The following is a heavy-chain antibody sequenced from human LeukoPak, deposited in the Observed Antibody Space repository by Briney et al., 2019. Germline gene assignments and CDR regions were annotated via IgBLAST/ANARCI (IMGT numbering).Heavy chain of an antibody. V-gene: IGHV1-46*01. D-gene: IGHD6-13*01. Sequence: ASVKVSCKASGYTFTTYYLHWVRQAPGQGLEWMGLINPSGGSTSYAQKFQGRVTMTRDTSTSTVYMELSSLRSEDTAVYYCARTIAASATWDYWGQGTLVTVSS. J-gene: IGHJ4*02. CDR2: INPSGGST. CDR1: GYTFTTYY. CDR3: ARTIAASATWDY.